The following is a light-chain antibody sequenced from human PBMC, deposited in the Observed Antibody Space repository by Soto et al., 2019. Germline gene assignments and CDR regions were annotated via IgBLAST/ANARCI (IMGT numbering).Light chain of an antibody. CDR2: EVT. V-gene: IGLV2-8*01. J-gene: IGLJ3*02. Sequence: QSALTQPPSASGSPGQSVTISCTGTSSDVGAYKYVSWYQQYPGKAPKLLIYEVTKRPSGVPDRFSGSKSGNTASLTGSGLQAEDEADYYGTSYVGNDIWVFGGGTKVTVL. CDR3: TSYVGNDIWV. CDR1: SSDVGAYKY.